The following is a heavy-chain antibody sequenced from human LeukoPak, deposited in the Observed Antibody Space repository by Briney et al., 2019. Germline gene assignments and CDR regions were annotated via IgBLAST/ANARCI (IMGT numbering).Heavy chain of an antibody. CDR1: GFTFSSYA. J-gene: IGHJ4*02. Sequence: GGSLRLSCAASGFTFSSYAMSWVRQAPGKGLEWVSAISGSDGSTYYADSVKGRFTISRDNSKNTLYLQMNSLRADDTAVYYCAKDNGGGYSYGFFGYWGQGSLVTVSS. V-gene: IGHV3-23*01. CDR2: ISGSDGST. D-gene: IGHD5-18*01. CDR3: AKDNGGGYSYGFFGY.